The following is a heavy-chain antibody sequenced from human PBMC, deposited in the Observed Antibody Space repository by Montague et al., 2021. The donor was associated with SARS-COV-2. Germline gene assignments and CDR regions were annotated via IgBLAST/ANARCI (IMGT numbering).Heavy chain of an antibody. CDR1: GFTVSSNY. Sequence: SLRLSCAASGFTVSSNYMSWVRQAPGKGLEWVSVIYSGGSTYYADSVKGRFTISRHNSKNTLYLPMNSLRAEDTAVYYCARDLTYGSGRSYYYGMDVWGQGTTVTVSS. CDR2: IYSGGST. V-gene: IGHV3-53*04. D-gene: IGHD3-10*01. J-gene: IGHJ6*02. CDR3: ARDLTYGSGRSYYYGMDV.